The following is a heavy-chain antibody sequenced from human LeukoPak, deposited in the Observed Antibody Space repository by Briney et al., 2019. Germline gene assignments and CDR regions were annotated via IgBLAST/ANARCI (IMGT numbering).Heavy chain of an antibody. V-gene: IGHV1-3*03. CDR3: ARGGKQWRGGNYFDS. Sequence: ASVKVSCKASGYTFTDYALHWVRQAPGQSLEWMGWITTGRGDTQYSQAFQRRITITRDKSASTVSMDLSAPRSEDTAVYYCARGGKQWRGGNYFDSWGQGTLVAVSS. D-gene: IGHD6-19*01. CDR2: ITTGRGDT. CDR1: GYTFTDYA. J-gene: IGHJ4*02.